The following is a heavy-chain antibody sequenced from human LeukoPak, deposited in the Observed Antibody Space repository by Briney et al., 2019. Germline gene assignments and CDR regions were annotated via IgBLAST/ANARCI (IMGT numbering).Heavy chain of an antibody. D-gene: IGHD3-22*01. CDR2: IYSPGGT. CDR3: ARAPYSADSSATPPAFDI. J-gene: IGHJ3*02. CDR1: GFTVSRHY. Sequence: GGSLRLSCAASGFTVSRHYMSWVRQAPGKGLEWVSIIYSPGGTYYADSVKGRFTISRDNSKNTIYLQMNSLRVGDTAVYYCARAPYSADSSATPPAFDIWGQGTMVTVSS. V-gene: IGHV3-53*01.